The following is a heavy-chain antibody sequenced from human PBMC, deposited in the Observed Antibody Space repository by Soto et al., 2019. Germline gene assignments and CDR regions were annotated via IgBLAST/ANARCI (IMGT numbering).Heavy chain of an antibody. CDR3: ARGVYDYWSGYYAGSGLDV. J-gene: IGHJ6*02. Sequence: QAPLRESGPGLVKPSETLSLTCTVSGDSMSPFYWNWIRQSPVKGLAWIGYIYYSGNTNYNPSLKSRVAISVETSKNQFYLKLSAVTAADTAVYYCARGVYDYWSGYYAGSGLDVWGQGTTVIVSS. CDR1: GDSMSPFY. D-gene: IGHD3-3*01. V-gene: IGHV4-59*13. CDR2: IYYSGNT.